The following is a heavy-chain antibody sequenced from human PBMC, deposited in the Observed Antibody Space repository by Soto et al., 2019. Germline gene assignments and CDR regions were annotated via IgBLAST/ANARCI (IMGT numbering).Heavy chain of an antibody. CDR1: GGSFSGYY. V-gene: IGHV4-34*01. D-gene: IGHD6-13*01. CDR3: ARYTTYSSSWYDH. J-gene: IGHJ5*02. CDR2: INHSGST. Sequence: SETLSLTCAVYGGSFSGYYWSWIRQPPGKGLEWIGEINHSGSTNYNPSLMSRVTISVDTSKNQFSLKLSSVTAADTAVYYCARYTTYSSSWYDHWGQGTLVTVSS.